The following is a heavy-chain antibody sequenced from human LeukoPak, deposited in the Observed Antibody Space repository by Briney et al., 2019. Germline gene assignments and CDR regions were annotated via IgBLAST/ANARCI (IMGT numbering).Heavy chain of an antibody. J-gene: IGHJ4*02. CDR2: IRYDGSNK. CDR1: GFTFSSYG. D-gene: IGHD3-10*01. CDR3: AKDALTYGAGSYAPN. V-gene: IGHV3-30*02. Sequence: GGSLRLSCAASGFTFSSYGMHWVRQAPGKGLEWVAFIRYDGSNKYYADSVKGRFTISRDNSKNTLYLEMNSLRAEDTAVYYCAKDALTYGAGSYAPNWGQGTLVTVSS.